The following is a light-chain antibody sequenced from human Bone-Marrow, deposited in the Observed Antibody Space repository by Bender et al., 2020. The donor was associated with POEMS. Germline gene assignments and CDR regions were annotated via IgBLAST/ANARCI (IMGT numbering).Light chain of an antibody. CDR2: SNN. CDR3: ATWDDSLRRYV. V-gene: IGLV1-44*01. J-gene: IGLJ1*01. Sequence: QSVLTQPPSVSAAPGQRVTISCSGSTSNIGSNTVSWYLQLPGTAPKLLIYSNNQRPSGVSDRLSGSRSGTSASLAISGVQSEDEADYYCATWDDSLRRYVFASGTKVTVL. CDR1: TSNIGSNT.